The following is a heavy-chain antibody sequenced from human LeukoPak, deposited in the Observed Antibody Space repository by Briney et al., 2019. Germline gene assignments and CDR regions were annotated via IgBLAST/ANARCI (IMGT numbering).Heavy chain of an antibody. CDR1: GGSISSYY. V-gene: IGHV4-59*01. J-gene: IGHJ4*02. Sequence: PSETLSLTCTVSGGSISSYYWSWIRQPPGKGLEWIGYIYYSGSTNYNPSLKSRVTISVDTSKNQFSLKLSSVNAADTAVYYCARVPIFGVVNQDYWGQGTLVTVSS. CDR2: IYYSGST. CDR3: ARVPIFGVVNQDY. D-gene: IGHD3-3*01.